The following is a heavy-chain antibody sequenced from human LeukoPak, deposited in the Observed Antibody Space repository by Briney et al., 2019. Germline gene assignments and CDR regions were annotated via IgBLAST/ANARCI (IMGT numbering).Heavy chain of an antibody. Sequence: SETLSLTCTVSGGSINGYYWSWIRQPPEKGLEWIGYIYYRGSTNYNPSLKSRVTKSVDTSKNQFSLKLSSVTAADTAVYYCARADYDTSAYYYTFDYWGQGSLVTVSS. CDR2: IYYRGST. CDR3: ARADYDTSAYYYTFDY. D-gene: IGHD3-22*01. J-gene: IGHJ4*02. V-gene: IGHV4-59*01. CDR1: GGSINGYY.